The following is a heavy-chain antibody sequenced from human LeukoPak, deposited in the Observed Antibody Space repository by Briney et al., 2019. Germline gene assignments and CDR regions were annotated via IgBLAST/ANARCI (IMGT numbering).Heavy chain of an antibody. CDR2: ISSSSSYI. J-gene: IGHJ4*02. D-gene: IGHD1-26*01. V-gene: IGHV3-21*01. Sequence: GGSLRLSCAVSGITLSNYGMNWVRQAPGKGLEWVSSISSSSSYIYYADSVKGRFTISRDNAKNSLYLQMNSLRAEDTAVYYCATGSGQGGYWGQGTLVTVSS. CDR1: GITLSNYG. CDR3: ATGSGQGGY.